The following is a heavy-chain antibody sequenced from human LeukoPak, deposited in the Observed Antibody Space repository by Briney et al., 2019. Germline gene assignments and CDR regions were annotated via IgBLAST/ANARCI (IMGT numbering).Heavy chain of an antibody. D-gene: IGHD3-3*01. CDR3: SRAWETSGYYSGY. J-gene: IGHJ4*02. V-gene: IGHV3-49*04. CDR2: IRSKAYGGTT. Sequence: GGSLRLSCTASGFIFADYAVSWVRQAPGKGLEWVGFIRSKAYGGTTEYAASVKGRFTISRDDSKSIAYLQMSSLETEDTAVYYCSRAWETSGYYSGYWGQGTLATVSS. CDR1: GFIFADYA.